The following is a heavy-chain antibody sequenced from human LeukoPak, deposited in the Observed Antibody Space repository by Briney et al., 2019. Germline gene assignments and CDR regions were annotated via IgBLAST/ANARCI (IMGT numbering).Heavy chain of an antibody. CDR3: ARWYSSSTGDRFDS. Sequence: SQTLSLTCSVSGGSIRSGSYYWSWIRQPAGKGLELIGRIYTSGTTHYNPSLRSRVTITVDTSKNQFSVKLTSVTAADTAVYYCARWYSSSTGDRFDSWGQGTQVTVSS. V-gene: IGHV4-61*02. J-gene: IGHJ4*02. CDR1: GGSIRSGSYY. CDR2: IYTSGTT. D-gene: IGHD6-19*01.